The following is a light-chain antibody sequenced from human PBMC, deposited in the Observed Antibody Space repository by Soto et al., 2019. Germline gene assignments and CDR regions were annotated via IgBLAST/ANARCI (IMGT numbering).Light chain of an antibody. CDR1: QSIGVW. CDR2: KTS. Sequence: DIQMTQSPSTLSASVGDRVTIICRASQSIGVWLAWYQQKPGTAPKLLIYKTSTLDSGVPLRFSGSGSGTEFTLTISSLQPDDFATYYCQQYINYFRTFGQGTKVDIK. V-gene: IGKV1-5*03. CDR3: QQYINYFRT. J-gene: IGKJ1*01.